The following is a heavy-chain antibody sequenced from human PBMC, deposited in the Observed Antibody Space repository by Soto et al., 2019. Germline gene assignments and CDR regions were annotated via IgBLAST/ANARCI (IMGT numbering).Heavy chain of an antibody. Sequence: GSLRLSCAASGFTFSSYWMHWVRQAPGKGLIWVSRINSDGSSTSYADSVKGRFTISRDNAKNTLYLQMNSLRAEDTAVYYWARARSGYYLDVWGQGTTVTVSS. CDR2: INSDGSST. D-gene: IGHD3-3*01. V-gene: IGHV3-74*01. CDR1: GFTFSSYW. CDR3: ARARSGYYLDV. J-gene: IGHJ6*02.